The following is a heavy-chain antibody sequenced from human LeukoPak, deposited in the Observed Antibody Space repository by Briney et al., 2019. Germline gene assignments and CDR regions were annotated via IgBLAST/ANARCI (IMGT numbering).Heavy chain of an antibody. D-gene: IGHD1-14*01. CDR2: IYYSGST. Sequence: SETLSLTCTVSGGSISSYYWSWIRQPPGKGLEWIGYIYYSGSTNYNPSLKSRVTISVDTSKNQFSLKLSSVTAAGTAVYYCARANPSYRYYGMDVWGQGTTVTVSS. CDR3: ARANPSYRYYGMDV. V-gene: IGHV4-59*01. CDR1: GGSISSYY. J-gene: IGHJ6*02.